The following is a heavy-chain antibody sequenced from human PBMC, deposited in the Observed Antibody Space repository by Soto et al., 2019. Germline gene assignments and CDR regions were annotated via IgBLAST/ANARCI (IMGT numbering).Heavy chain of an antibody. D-gene: IGHD2-8*01. CDR1: GYTFTSYA. J-gene: IGHJ6*02. V-gene: IGHV1-3*01. CDR2: INAGNGNT. CDR3: ARDHGRARMVYGTWYYYYGMDV. Sequence: ASVKVSCKASGYTFTSYAMHWVRQAPGQRLEWMGWINAGNGNTKYSQKFQGRVTITRDTSASTAYMELSSLRSEDTAVYYCARDHGRARMVYGTWYYYYGMDVWGQGTTVTVSS.